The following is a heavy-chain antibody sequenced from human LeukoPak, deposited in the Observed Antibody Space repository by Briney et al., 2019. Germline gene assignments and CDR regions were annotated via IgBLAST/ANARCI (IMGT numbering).Heavy chain of an antibody. J-gene: IGHJ4*02. CDR2: ISGSGGST. CDR3: VMISSSSGYNFDC. CDR1: GFTFSSYA. Sequence: GGSLRLSCAASGFTFSSYAMSWVRQAPGKGLEWVSAISGSGGSTYYADSVKGRFTISRDNSKNTLYLQMNSLRAEDTAVYFCVMISSSSGYNFDCWGQGTLVTVSS. D-gene: IGHD6-6*01. V-gene: IGHV3-23*01.